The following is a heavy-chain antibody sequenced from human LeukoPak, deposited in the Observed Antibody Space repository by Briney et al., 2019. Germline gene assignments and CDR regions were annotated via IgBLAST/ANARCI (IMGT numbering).Heavy chain of an antibody. CDR1: GFSFSSYA. D-gene: IGHD6-13*01. CDR3: AKVSWANYFDY. CDR2: ISGSGGNT. J-gene: IGHJ4*02. V-gene: IGHV3-23*01. Sequence: GGSLRLSCAASGFSFSSYAMSWVRQAPGKGLEWVSAISGSGGNTYYADSVRGRFTISRDNSKSTLYPQMNSLRAEDTAIYYCAKVSWANYFDYWGQGTLVTVSS.